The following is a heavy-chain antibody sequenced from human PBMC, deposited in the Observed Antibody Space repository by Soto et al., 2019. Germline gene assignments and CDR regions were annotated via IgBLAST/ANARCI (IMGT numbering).Heavy chain of an antibody. V-gene: IGHV1-18*01. CDR3: ARDRGVAPPVAGNTHYYYYMDV. J-gene: IGHJ6*03. Sequence: QDQLLQSGAEVKKPGASVTVFCKASGYRFTNYGITWGRPAPGQGLEWVGWISAFNGNTHYAQKLQGRVTMTTDASTSTAYMQLRSLRSDDTAVYYCARDRGVAPPVAGNTHYYYYMDVWGKGTTVTVSS. D-gene: IGHD6-19*01. CDR2: ISAFNGNT. CDR1: GYRFTNYG.